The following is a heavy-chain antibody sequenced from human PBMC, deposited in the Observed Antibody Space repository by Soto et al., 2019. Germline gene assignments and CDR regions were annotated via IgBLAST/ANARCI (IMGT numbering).Heavy chain of an antibody. Sequence: PSETLSLTCTVSGVSISSGGYYWTWIRQHPGKGLEWIGHIYYSGSTYYNPSLKSRVTISVDTSKNQFSLKLSSVTAADTAVYYCARVLRGYSYGVDYWGQGTLVTVSS. J-gene: IGHJ4*02. CDR2: IYYSGST. CDR1: GVSISSGGYY. D-gene: IGHD5-18*01. CDR3: ARVLRGYSYGVDY. V-gene: IGHV4-31*03.